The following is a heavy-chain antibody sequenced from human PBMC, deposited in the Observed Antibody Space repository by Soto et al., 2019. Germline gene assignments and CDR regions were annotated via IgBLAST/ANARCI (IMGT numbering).Heavy chain of an antibody. J-gene: IGHJ6*02. Sequence: SETLSLTCTVSGGSISSSSYYWGWIRQPPGKGLERIGYIYYSGSTNYNPSLKSRVTISVDTSKNQFSLKLSSVTAADTAVYYCAREPTTVTNYYYYALDVWGQGTTVTVSS. CDR3: AREPTTVTNYYYYALDV. CDR2: IYYSGST. V-gene: IGHV4-61*01. D-gene: IGHD4-17*01. CDR1: GGSISSSSYY.